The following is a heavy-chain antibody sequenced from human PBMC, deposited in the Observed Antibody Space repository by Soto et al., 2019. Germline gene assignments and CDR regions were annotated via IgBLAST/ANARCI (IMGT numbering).Heavy chain of an antibody. Sequence: ASVKVSCKASGYTFTGYYMHWVRQAPGQGLEWMGWINPNSGGTNYAQKFQGRVAMTRDTSISTAYMELSRLRSDDTAVYYCARDISDSSGYYHWGQGTLVTVSS. D-gene: IGHD3-22*01. CDR3: ARDISDSSGYYH. V-gene: IGHV1-2*02. CDR2: INPNSGGT. CDR1: GYTFTGYY. J-gene: IGHJ4*02.